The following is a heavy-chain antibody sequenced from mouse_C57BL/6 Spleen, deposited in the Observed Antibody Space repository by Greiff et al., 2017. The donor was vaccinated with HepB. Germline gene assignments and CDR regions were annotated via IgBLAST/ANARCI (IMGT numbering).Heavy chain of an antibody. CDR2: ISSGGSYT. CDR1: GFTFSSYG. D-gene: IGHD1-1*01. J-gene: IGHJ4*01. Sequence: EVKVVESGGDLVKPGGSLKLSCAASGFTFSSYGMSWVRQTPDKRLEWVATISSGGSYTYYPDSVKGRFTISRDNAKNTLYLQMSSLKSEDTAMYYCAREGYYYGSSYYYAMDYWGQGTSVTVSS. V-gene: IGHV5-6*01. CDR3: AREGYYYGSSYYYAMDY.